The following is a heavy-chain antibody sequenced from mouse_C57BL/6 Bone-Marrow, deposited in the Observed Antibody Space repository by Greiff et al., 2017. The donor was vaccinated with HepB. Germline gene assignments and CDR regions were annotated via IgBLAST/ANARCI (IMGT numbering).Heavy chain of an antibody. D-gene: IGHD3-2*02. CDR2: IDPENGDT. V-gene: IGHV14-4*01. CDR3: TGDSSSYVGFAY. CDR1: GFNIKDDY. Sequence: VQLQQSGAELVRPGASVKLSCTASGFNIKDDYMHWVKQRPEQGLEWIGWIDPENGDTEYASKFQGKATITADTSSNTAYLQLSSLTSEDTAVYYCTGDSSSYVGFAYWGQGTLVTVSA. J-gene: IGHJ3*01.